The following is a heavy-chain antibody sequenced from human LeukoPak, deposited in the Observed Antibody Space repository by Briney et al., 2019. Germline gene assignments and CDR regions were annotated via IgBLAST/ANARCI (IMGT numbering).Heavy chain of an antibody. Sequence: GGSLRLSCAASGFTFSSYGMHWVRQAPGKGLEWVSLIYSGGNTQYTDSVKGRFIIFRDSSKNTLYLQMNSLRVEDTAVYYCATRAVAAPYWGQGTLVTVSS. CDR1: GFTFSSYG. V-gene: IGHV3-66*01. CDR3: ATRAVAAPY. J-gene: IGHJ4*02. CDR2: IYSGGNT. D-gene: IGHD6-19*01.